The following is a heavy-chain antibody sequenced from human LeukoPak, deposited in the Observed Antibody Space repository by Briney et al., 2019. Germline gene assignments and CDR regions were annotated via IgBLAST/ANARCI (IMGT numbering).Heavy chain of an antibody. CDR1: GGSISSSNYY. D-gene: IGHD3-16*01. V-gene: IGHV4-39*01. J-gene: IGHJ3*02. CDR3: ARPSLIPSYGDAFDI. Sequence: SETLSLTCTVSGGSISSSNYYWVWIPQPPGKGLEGYGNIYYSRSTYYNPSLKIRVTISVDTSKNQFSLKLSSVTAADTAVYYCARPSLIPSYGDAFDIWGQGTMVTVSS. CDR2: IYYSRST.